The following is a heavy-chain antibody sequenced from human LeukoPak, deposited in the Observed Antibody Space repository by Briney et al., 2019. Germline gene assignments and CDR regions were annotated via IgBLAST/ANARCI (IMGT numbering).Heavy chain of an antibody. CDR2: IKQDGGGK. Sequence: GGSLRLSCAASGVTFSSYWMSWGRQAPGKGLKWVANIKQDGGGKYYVDSLKGRFTISRDNAKNSLYLQMDSLRAEDTAVYYCARASIAAGPYYFDSWGQGTLVTVSS. V-gene: IGHV3-7*01. J-gene: IGHJ4*02. D-gene: IGHD6-13*01. CDR1: GVTFSSYW. CDR3: ARASIAAGPYYFDS.